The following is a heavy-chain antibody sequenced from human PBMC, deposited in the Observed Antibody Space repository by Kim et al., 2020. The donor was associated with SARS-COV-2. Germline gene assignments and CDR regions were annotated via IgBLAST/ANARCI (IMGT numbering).Heavy chain of an antibody. CDR2: ISYDGSNK. J-gene: IGHJ4*02. CDR3: ASLEGTVTTYFVY. CDR1: GFTFSSYA. V-gene: IGHV3-30-3*01. D-gene: IGHD4-17*01. Sequence: GGSLRLSCAASGFTFSSYAMHWVRQAPGKGLEWVAVISYDGSNKYYADSVKGRFTISRDNSKNTLYLQMNSLRAEDTAVYYCASLEGTVTTYFVYWGQGT.